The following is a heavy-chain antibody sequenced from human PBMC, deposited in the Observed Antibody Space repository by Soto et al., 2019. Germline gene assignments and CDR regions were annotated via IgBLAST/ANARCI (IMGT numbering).Heavy chain of an antibody. Sequence: EVQLVESGGGLVHPGGSLRLSCEASGFAFGSSWMTWVRQAPGKGLEWVANIRKDGSARSYLYSVTGRFTISRDNAKNSQYLQMDSLRAEDTGLYFCARDVSPGSSSLYLDAFDIWGQGTMVTVSS. CDR3: ARDVSPGSSSLYLDAFDI. D-gene: IGHD6-13*01. CDR2: IRKDGSAR. CDR1: GFAFGSSW. J-gene: IGHJ3*02. V-gene: IGHV3-7*05.